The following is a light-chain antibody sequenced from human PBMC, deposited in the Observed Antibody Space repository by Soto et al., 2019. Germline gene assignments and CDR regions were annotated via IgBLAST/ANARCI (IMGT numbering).Light chain of an antibody. J-gene: IGKJ1*01. V-gene: IGKV3-20*01. CDR3: QQYGSAPRT. CDR2: AAS. CDR1: QSVSRNY. Sequence: EIVLTQSPGTLSLSPGDRATLSCRASQSVSRNYLAWYQQKPGQAPRLLIYAASSRISGIPDRFSGSGSGTDFTLTISRLEPEDFAVYHCQQYGSAPRTFGQGTKVELK.